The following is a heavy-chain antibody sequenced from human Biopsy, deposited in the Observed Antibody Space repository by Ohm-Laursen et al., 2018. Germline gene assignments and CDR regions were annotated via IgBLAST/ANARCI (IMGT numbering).Heavy chain of an antibody. CDR3: ARVEAGTYDALDI. D-gene: IGHD1-26*01. Sequence: SDTLSLTWSVSGGSMTGYEWSWIRLAPGKGLEWIGYIYYSGGTKYNPSLASRVTFSVDMSKSQFSLKLYSLTAADTAVYYCARVEAGTYDALDIWGQGTLVAVSA. CDR1: GGSMTGYE. V-gene: IGHV4-59*07. CDR2: IYYSGGT. J-gene: IGHJ3*02.